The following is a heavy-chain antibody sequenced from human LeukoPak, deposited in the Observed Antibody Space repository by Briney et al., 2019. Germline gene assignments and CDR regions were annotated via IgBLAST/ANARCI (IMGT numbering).Heavy chain of an antibody. V-gene: IGHV4-34*01. CDR3: ARGITMIAPRWFDP. J-gene: IGHJ5*02. Sequence: SETLSLTCAVYGRSFSGYYWSWIRQPPGKGLEWIGEINHSGSTNYNPSLKSRVTISVDRSKNQFSLKLSSVTAADTAVYYCARGITMIAPRWFDPWGQGTLVTVSS. CDR2: INHSGST. D-gene: IGHD3-22*01. CDR1: GRSFSGYY.